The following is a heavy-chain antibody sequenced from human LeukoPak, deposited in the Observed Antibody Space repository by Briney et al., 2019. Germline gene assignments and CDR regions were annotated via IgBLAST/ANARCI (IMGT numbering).Heavy chain of an antibody. V-gene: IGHV1-46*01. CDR3: ARHSGSAPQDY. Sequence: GASVTVSCTASGYTFTSYYMHWVRQAPGQGLEWMGIINPSGGSTSYAQKFQGRVTMTRDTSTSTVYMELSSLRSEDTAVYYCARHSGSAPQDYWGQGTLVTVSS. J-gene: IGHJ4*02. CDR1: GYTFTSYY. D-gene: IGHD1-26*01. CDR2: INPSGGST.